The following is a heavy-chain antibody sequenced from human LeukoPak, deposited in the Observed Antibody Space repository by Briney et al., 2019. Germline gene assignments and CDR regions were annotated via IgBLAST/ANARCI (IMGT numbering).Heavy chain of an antibody. CDR1: GFTFSSYE. Sequence: GGSLRLSCAASGFTFSSYEMNWVRQAPGKGLEWVSYISSSGSTIYYADSVKGRFTISRDNAKNSLYLQMNSLRAEDTAVCYCARDYCSGGSCYSDYWGQGTLVTVSS. D-gene: IGHD2-15*01. CDR2: ISSSGSTI. J-gene: IGHJ4*02. CDR3: ARDYCSGGSCYSDY. V-gene: IGHV3-48*03.